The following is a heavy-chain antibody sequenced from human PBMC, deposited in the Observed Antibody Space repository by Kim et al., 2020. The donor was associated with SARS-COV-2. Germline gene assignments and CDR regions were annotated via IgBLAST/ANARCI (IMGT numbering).Heavy chain of an antibody. V-gene: IGHV3-21*01. CDR3: ARDGQAQYGDYKYYYYGMDV. CDR2: ISSSSSYI. J-gene: IGHJ6*02. D-gene: IGHD4-17*01. CDR1: GFTFSSYS. Sequence: GGSLRLSCAASGFTFSSYSMNWVRQAPGKGLEWVSSISSSSSYIYYADSVKGRFTISRDNAKNSLYLQMNSLRAEDTAVYYCARDGQAQYGDYKYYYYGMDVWGQGTTVTVSS.